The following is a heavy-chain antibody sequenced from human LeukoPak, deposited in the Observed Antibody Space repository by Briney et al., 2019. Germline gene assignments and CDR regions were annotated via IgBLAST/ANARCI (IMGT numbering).Heavy chain of an antibody. V-gene: IGHV4-31*03. CDR2: IYYSGST. J-gene: IGHJ4*02. Sequence: SETLSLTCTVSGGSISSGGYYWSWIRQHPGKGLEWIGYIYYSGSTYYNPSLKSRVTISVDTSKNQFSLKLSSVTAADTAVYYCARHLRSGAVDYWGQGTLVTVSS. CDR1: GGSISSGGYY. CDR3: ARHLRSGAVDY. D-gene: IGHD4-17*01.